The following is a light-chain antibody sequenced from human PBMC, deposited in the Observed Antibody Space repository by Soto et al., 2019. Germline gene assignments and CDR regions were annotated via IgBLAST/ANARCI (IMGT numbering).Light chain of an antibody. Sequence: DIQMTQSPSSLSASVGDRVTITCRASQGIRNDFGWCQQKQGKAPTRLLYAVSNLESGVPSRFGGSGCGTYFTTTISRLHAEDFATYYHLQYYTSPRTFGQGTKVEIK. CDR3: LQYYTSPRT. CDR2: AVS. CDR1: QGIRND. J-gene: IGKJ2*01. V-gene: IGKV1-17*01.